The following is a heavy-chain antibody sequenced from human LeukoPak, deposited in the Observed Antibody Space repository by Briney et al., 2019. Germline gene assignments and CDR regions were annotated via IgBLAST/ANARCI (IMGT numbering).Heavy chain of an antibody. Sequence: SGTLSLTCAVSGGSISSSNWWSWVRQPPGKGLEWIGEIYQSGSTYYNPSLKSRVTISVDKSKNQFSLKLRSVTAADTAVYYCARGGVESSSCDYWGQGTLVTVSS. CDR2: IYQSGST. V-gene: IGHV4-4*02. CDR3: ARGGVESSSCDY. CDR1: GGSISSSNW. D-gene: IGHD6-13*01. J-gene: IGHJ4*02.